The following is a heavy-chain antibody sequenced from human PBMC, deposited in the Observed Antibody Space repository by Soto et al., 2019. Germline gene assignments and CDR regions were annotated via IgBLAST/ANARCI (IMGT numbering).Heavy chain of an antibody. CDR2: IKPDGSEQ. J-gene: IGHJ4*02. Sequence: EVQLVESGGGLVQPGGSRRLSCAASGFTFSSFWMIWVRQFPGKGREWVGNIKPDGSEQWYWDSVKGRFSISRDNAKNSLYLQMNSLRAEDTAVYYCGGGLVVHGALLDHWGQGTLVTVSS. CDR3: GGGLVVHGALLDH. D-gene: IGHD2-15*01. CDR1: GFTFSSFW. V-gene: IGHV3-7*01.